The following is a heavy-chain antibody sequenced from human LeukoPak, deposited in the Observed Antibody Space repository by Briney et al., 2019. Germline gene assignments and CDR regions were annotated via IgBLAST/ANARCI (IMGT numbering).Heavy chain of an antibody. J-gene: IGHJ5*02. CDR1: GFTFSSYA. CDR3: ARDNSDDYVIGWFDP. Sequence: GGSLRLSCAASGFTFSSYAMHWVRQAPGKGLEWVAVISYDGSNKYYADSVKGRFTISRDNSKNTLYLQMNSLRAEDTAVYYCARDNSDDYVIGWFDPWGQGTLVTVSS. CDR2: ISYDGSNK. D-gene: IGHD4-17*01. V-gene: IGHV3-30-3*01.